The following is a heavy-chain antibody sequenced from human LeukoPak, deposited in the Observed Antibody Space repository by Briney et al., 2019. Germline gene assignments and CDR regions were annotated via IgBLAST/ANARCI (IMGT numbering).Heavy chain of an antibody. D-gene: IGHD3-3*01. CDR3: ARRSDFWSGYWFDY. CDR2: IYPGDSDA. V-gene: IGHV5-51*01. Sequence: GESLKISCKGSGYSFTNYWIGWVRQMPGKGLEWMGIIYPGDSDARYSPSFQGQVPISADKSISTAYLQWSSLKASDTAMYYCARRSDFWSGYWFDYWGQGTLVTVSS. CDR1: GYSFTNYW. J-gene: IGHJ4*02.